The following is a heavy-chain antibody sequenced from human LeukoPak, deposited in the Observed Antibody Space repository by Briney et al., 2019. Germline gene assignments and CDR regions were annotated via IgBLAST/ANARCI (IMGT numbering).Heavy chain of an antibody. D-gene: IGHD3-3*01. CDR2: IYYSGST. CDR3: ARARYYDFWSVSEYYFDY. Sequence: SETLSLTCTVSGGSISSSTYYWGWIRQPPGKGLEWIATIYYSGSTYYNPSLKSRVTISVDTSKNQFSLKLNSVTAADTAVYYCARARYYDFWSVSEYYFDYWGQGTLVTVSS. J-gene: IGHJ4*02. CDR1: GGSISSSTYY. V-gene: IGHV4-39*07.